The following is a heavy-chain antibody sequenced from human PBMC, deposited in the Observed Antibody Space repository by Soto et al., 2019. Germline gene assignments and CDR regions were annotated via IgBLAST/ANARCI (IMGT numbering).Heavy chain of an antibody. J-gene: IGHJ4*02. CDR2: ISFDGTNK. V-gene: IGHV3-30-3*01. CDR1: GFTFSNYA. Sequence: LSLTCAASGFTFSNYAMHWVRQAPGKGLEWVAIISFDGTNKHYADSVKGRFTISRDSSKNTLFLQMNSLSADDTAVYYCSREAAHFNYGDYPARFDFWGQGTLVTVSS. CDR3: SREAAHFNYGDYPARFDF. D-gene: IGHD4-17*01.